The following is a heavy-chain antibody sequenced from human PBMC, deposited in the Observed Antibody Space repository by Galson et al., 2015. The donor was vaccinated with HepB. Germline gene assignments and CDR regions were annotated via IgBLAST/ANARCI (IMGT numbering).Heavy chain of an antibody. Sequence: LRLSCAASGLTFSGYAMHWVRQAPGKGLEWVAVISYDGGNKYYADSVKGRFTISRDNSKNTLYLQMNSLRAEDTAVYYCARDREDITMIVVVITNYGMDVWDQGTTVTVS. V-gene: IGHV3-30-3*01. CDR3: ARDREDITMIVVVITNYGMDV. CDR2: ISYDGGNK. J-gene: IGHJ6*02. D-gene: IGHD3-22*01. CDR1: GLTFSGYA.